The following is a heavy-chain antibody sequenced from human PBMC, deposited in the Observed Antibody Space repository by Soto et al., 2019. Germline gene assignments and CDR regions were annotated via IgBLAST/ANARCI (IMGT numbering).Heavy chain of an antibody. V-gene: IGHV3-9*01. D-gene: IGHD2-2*03. CDR3: AKSTRKLDGYFDY. CDR1: GFTFDDYA. J-gene: IGHJ4*02. Sequence: EVPLVESGGGLVQPGRSLRLSCAASGFTFDDYAMHWVRQAPGKGLEWVSGISWNSGSIGYADSVKGRFTISRDNAKNSLYLQMNSLRAEDTALYYCAKSTRKLDGYFDYWGQGTLVTVSS. CDR2: ISWNSGSI.